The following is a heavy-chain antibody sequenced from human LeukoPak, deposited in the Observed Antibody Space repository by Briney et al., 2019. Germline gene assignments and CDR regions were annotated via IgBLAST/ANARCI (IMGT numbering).Heavy chain of an antibody. Sequence: ASVKVSCKASGYTFTGYYMHWVRQAPGQGLEWMGWINPNSGGTNYAQKFQGRVTMTRDTSISTAYMELSRLRSDDTAVYYCARRGSSGWYYFDYWGQGTLVTVSS. CDR1: GYTFTGYY. CDR2: INPNSGGT. V-gene: IGHV1-2*02. J-gene: IGHJ4*02. D-gene: IGHD6-19*01. CDR3: ARRGSSGWYYFDY.